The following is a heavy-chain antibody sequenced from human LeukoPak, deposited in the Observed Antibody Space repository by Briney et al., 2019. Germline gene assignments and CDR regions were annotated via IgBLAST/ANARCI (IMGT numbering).Heavy chain of an antibody. CDR2: ISYDGSSK. CDR1: GFTFSTYA. D-gene: IGHD1-26*01. Sequence: GRSLRLSCAASGFTFSTYAMHWVRQAPGKGLEWVAVISYDGSSKYYADSVKGRFTISRDNSKNTLYLQMNSLRVEDTAVYYCARGWWELLRDYWGQGTLVTVSS. CDR3: ARGWWELLRDY. J-gene: IGHJ4*02. V-gene: IGHV3-30*04.